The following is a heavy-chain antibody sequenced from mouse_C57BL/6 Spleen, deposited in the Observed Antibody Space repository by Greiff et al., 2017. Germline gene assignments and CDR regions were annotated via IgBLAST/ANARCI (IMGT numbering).Heavy chain of an antibody. CDR3: TRDPGGDYYGSPFAY. J-gene: IGHJ3*01. CDR2: IDPETGGT. CDR1: GYTFTDYE. D-gene: IGHD1-1*01. V-gene: IGHV1-15*01. Sequence: QVQLQQSGAELVRPGASVTLSCKASGYTFTDYEMHWVKQTPVHGLEWIGAIDPETGGTAYNQKFKGKAILTADKSSTTAYMELRSLTSEDSAVYYCTRDPGGDYYGSPFAYWGQGTLVTVSA.